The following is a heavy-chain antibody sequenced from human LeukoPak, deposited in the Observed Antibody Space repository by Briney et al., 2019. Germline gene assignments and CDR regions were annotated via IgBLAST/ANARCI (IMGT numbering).Heavy chain of an antibody. Sequence: PSETLSPTCTASDDSISDYYRGWIRQPPGKGLEWIGYFHNSGTSTYNPSLKSRVTISADTSKNQFSLKLNSLTTADTAVYYCTRGAGWLIDYWGQGILVTVSS. D-gene: IGHD3-16*01. J-gene: IGHJ4*02. CDR3: TRGAGWLIDY. V-gene: IGHV4-59*01. CDR1: DDSISDYY. CDR2: FHNSGTS.